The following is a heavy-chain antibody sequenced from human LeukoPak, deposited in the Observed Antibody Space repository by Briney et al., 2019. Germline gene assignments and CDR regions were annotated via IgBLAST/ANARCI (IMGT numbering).Heavy chain of an antibody. J-gene: IGHJ4*02. CDR1: GFTFSDYY. Sequence: GGSLRLSCAASGFTFSDYYMSWIRQAPGKGLEWASYISSSGSTIYYADSVKGRFTISRDNAKNSLYLQMNSLRAEDTAVYYCARGVPDYYDSSGYYYVPLSIPFFDYWGQGTLVTVSS. V-gene: IGHV3-11*01. D-gene: IGHD3-22*01. CDR2: ISSSGSTI. CDR3: ARGVPDYYDSSGYYYVPLSIPFFDY.